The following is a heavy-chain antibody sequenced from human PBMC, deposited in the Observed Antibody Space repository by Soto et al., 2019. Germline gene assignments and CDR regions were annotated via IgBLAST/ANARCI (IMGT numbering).Heavy chain of an antibody. D-gene: IGHD2-21*01. J-gene: IGHJ5*02. CDR2: IYYSGST. V-gene: IGHV4-59*01. Sequence: SETLSLTCTVSGGSISSYYWSWIRQPPGKGLEWIGYIYYSGSTNYNPSLKSRVTISVDTSKNQFSLKLSSVTAADTAVYYCARDRIPQFLGWFDPWGQGTLVTVSS. CDR1: GGSISSYY. CDR3: ARDRIPQFLGWFDP.